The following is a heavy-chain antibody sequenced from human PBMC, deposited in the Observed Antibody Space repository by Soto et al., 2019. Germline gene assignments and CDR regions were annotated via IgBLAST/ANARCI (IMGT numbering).Heavy chain of an antibody. D-gene: IGHD2-2*02. V-gene: IGHV1-46*01. J-gene: IGHJ5*02. Sequence: QVQLVQSGAEVKKPGASVKVSCKASGYTFTSYYMHWVRQAPGQGLEWMGIINPSGGSTSYAQKFQGRVTMTRDTSTSTVYMELSSLRSEDTAVYYCARDSPYCSITSCYTGGWFDPWGQGTLVTVSS. CDR1: GYTFTSYY. CDR3: ARDSPYCSITSCYTGGWFDP. CDR2: INPSGGST.